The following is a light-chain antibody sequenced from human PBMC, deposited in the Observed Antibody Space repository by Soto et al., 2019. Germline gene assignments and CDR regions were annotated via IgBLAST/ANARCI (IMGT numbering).Light chain of an antibody. Sequence: DIQMTQSPSSLSASVGDRVSITCRASQSISTHLSWYQQKPGKAPKLIMYDASTLQSGVPSRFSGSGSGRDFTLNITRLQPEDFATYYCQQSYSSSAPMFGQGTKVDIK. V-gene: IGKV1-39*01. CDR2: DAS. CDR1: QSISTH. CDR3: QQSYSSSAPM. J-gene: IGKJ2*01.